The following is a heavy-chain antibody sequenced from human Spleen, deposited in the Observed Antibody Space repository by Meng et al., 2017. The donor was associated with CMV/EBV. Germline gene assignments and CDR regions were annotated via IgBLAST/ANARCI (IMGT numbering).Heavy chain of an antibody. CDR1: GFTFSSYG. Sequence: GESLKISCAASGFTFSSYGMHWVRQAPGKGLEWVAFIRHDGSNKYDRDSVKGRFIISRDNSKNTLYVQKNSLRGDDTAVYYCARGIEYSSTSCTRDYYYYSCMDVWGQGSTVTVSS. D-gene: IGHD2-2*01. CDR3: ARGIEYSSTSCTRDYYYYSCMDV. CDR2: IRHDGSNK. V-gene: IGHV3-30*02. J-gene: IGHJ6*02.